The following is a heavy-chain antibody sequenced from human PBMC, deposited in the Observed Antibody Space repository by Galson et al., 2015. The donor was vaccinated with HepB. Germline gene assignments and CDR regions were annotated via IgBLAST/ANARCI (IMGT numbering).Heavy chain of an antibody. CDR2: IYTGGRT. CDR3: AKDPPHYGFWRGYFDR. D-gene: IGHD3-3*01. Sequence: SLRLSCAASGFTVSDNYMSWVRQAPGKGLEWVSLIYTGGRTYYADSVKGRFTISRDYSKNMLFLQMNSLGSEDTGVYYCAKDPPHYGFWRGYFDRWGQGTLVNVSS. CDR1: GFTVSDNY. V-gene: IGHV3-66*02. J-gene: IGHJ4*02.